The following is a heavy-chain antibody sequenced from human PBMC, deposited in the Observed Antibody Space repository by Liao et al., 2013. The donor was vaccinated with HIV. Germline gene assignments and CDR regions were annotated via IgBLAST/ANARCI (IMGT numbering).Heavy chain of an antibody. Sequence: QLQLQESGPGLVKPSETLSLTCSVSDGSISSNYYHWNWIRQPAGRGLEWIGRIYSSGNTNYNPSLKSRVTMSVDTSKNQFSLKLNSVTAADTAVYYCAARFTISGVAIPHALDIWGQGTMVTVSS. CDR3: AARFTISGVAIPHALDI. CDR1: DGSISSNYYH. D-gene: IGHD3-3*01. CDR2: IYSSGNT. J-gene: IGHJ3*02. V-gene: IGHV4-61*02.